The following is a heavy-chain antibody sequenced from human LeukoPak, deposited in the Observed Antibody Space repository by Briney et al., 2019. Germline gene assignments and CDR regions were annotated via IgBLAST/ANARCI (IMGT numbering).Heavy chain of an antibody. CDR2: ISSSGSTI. V-gene: IGHV3-48*03. Sequence: PGGSLRLSCAASGFTFSSYEMNWVRQAPGKGLEWVSYISSSGSTIHYADSVKGRFTISRDNAKNSLYLQMNSLRVEDTAVYYCASGPARSGWRYNWFDPWGQGTLVTVSS. CDR3: ASGPARSGWRYNWFDP. CDR1: GFTFSSYE. D-gene: IGHD6-19*01. J-gene: IGHJ5*02.